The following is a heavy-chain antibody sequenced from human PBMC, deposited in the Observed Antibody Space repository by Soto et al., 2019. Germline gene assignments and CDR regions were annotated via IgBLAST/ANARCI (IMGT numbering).Heavy chain of an antibody. D-gene: IGHD2-21*02. CDR1: GFTFSSYA. J-gene: IGHJ3*02. Sequence: GGSPRLSCAASGFTFSSYAMHWVRQAPGKGLEWVAVISYDGSNKYYADSVKGRFTISRDNSKNTLYLQMNSLRAEDTAVYYCARDGLAYCGGDCYRGCAFDIWGHGTMVTVSS. V-gene: IGHV3-30-3*01. CDR2: ISYDGSNK. CDR3: ARDGLAYCGGDCYRGCAFDI.